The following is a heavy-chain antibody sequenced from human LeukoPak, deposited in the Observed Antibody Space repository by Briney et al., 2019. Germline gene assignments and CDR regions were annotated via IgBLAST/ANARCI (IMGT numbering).Heavy chain of an antibody. CDR3: ARHSGPEVYYGMDV. CDR2: IYSSGNT. J-gene: IGHJ6*02. Sequence: SETLSLTCTVSGGSIRSSYYYCDWIRQPPGKGLEWIGSIYSSGNTYYNPSLKSRVTISVDTSKNQFSLKLNSVTAADTAVYYCARHSGPEVYYGMDVWGQGTTVTVSS. CDR1: GGSIRSSYYY. V-gene: IGHV4-39*01.